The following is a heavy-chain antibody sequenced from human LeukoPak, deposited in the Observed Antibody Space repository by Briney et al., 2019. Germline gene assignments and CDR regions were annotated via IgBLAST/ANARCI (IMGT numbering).Heavy chain of an antibody. D-gene: IGHD3-10*01. CDR1: GFTLSSYW. V-gene: IGHV3-7*03. Sequence: GGSLRLSCAASGFTLSSYWMSWVRQAPGKGLEWVANIKEDGSEKYYVDSVKGRFTISRDNGKNSLYLHMNSLTAEDTAMYYCARDWVAGVPFDAFDIWGQGTMVSVSS. J-gene: IGHJ3*02. CDR3: ARDWVAGVPFDAFDI. CDR2: IKEDGSEK.